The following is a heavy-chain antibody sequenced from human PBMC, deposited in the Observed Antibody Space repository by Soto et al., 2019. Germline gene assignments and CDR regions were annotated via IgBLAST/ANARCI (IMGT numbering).Heavy chain of an antibody. D-gene: IGHD6-19*01. CDR2: INHSGST. Sequence: SETLSLTCAVYGGSFRGYYWTWIRQPPGTGLEWIGEINHSGSTNYNPSLKSRVTISVDTSKNQFSLSSLRSEDTAVYYCARGVAGPLHWFDPWGQGTLVTVSS. CDR3: ARGVAGPLHWFDP. CDR1: GGSFRGYY. V-gene: IGHV4-34*01. J-gene: IGHJ5*02.